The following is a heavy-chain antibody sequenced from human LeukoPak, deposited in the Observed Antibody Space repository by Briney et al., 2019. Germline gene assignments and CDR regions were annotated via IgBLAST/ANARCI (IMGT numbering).Heavy chain of an antibody. J-gene: IGHJ4*02. CDR2: IYHSGST. CDR1: GGSISSSNW. V-gene: IGHV4-4*02. CDR3: ATMSEAAGTLDY. D-gene: IGHD6-13*01. Sequence: SETLSLTCTVSGGSISSSNWWSWVRQPPGKGLEWIGEIYHSGSTNYNPSLKSRVTISVDKSKNQFSLKLSSVTAADTAMYYCATMSEAAGTLDYWGQGTLVTLSS.